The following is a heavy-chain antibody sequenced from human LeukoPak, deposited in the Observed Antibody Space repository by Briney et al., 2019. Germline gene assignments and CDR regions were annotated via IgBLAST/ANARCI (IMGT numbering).Heavy chain of an antibody. D-gene: IGHD1-26*01. CDR2: ISAYNGNT. CDR1: GYTFTSYG. CDR3: ARGYCSYWFYCDY. J-gene: IGHJ4*02. Sequence: GASVTVSCTASGYTFTSYGISWVRQAPGKGLEWMGWISAYNGNTNYAQTLQGRVTITTDKSKNTAYMEMSSLRSDDTALYYCARGYCSYWFYCDYWGQGTLVTVPS. V-gene: IGHV1-18*01.